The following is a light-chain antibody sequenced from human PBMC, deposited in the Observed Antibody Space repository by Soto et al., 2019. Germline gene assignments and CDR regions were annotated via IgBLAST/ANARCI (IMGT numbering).Light chain of an antibody. Sequence: EIVLTQSPGTLSLSPGERATLSCRARQSVSSTFLAWYQQKAGQAPRLLIYGASSRATGIPERFSGSGSGTDFTLTISRLEPDDFAVYYCQHYYSSPPLVTFGQGTRLEIK. CDR2: GAS. V-gene: IGKV3-20*01. CDR3: QHYYSSPPLVT. CDR1: QSVSSTF. J-gene: IGKJ5*01.